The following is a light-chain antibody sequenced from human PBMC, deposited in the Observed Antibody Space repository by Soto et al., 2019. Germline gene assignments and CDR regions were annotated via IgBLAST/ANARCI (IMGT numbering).Light chain of an antibody. CDR2: DVS. CDR3: SSYTSSSTLV. J-gene: IGLJ2*01. V-gene: IGLV2-14*01. Sequence: ALTQPASVSGSPGQSITISCTGTSSDVGGYSYVSWYQQHPGKAPKLMIYDVSNRPSGVSNRFSGSKSGNTASLTISGLQAEDEADYYCSSYTSSSTLVFGGGTKLTVL. CDR1: SSDVGGYSY.